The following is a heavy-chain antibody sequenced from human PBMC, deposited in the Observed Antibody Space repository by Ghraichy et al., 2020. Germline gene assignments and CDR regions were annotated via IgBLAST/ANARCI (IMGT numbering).Heavy chain of an antibody. Sequence: GGSLRLSCAASGFTVSSNYMSWVRQAPGKGLEWVSVIYSGGSTYYADSVKGRFTISRDNSKNTLYLQMNSLRAEDTAVYYCARGLTYYDFWSGYLYWGQGTLVTVSS. J-gene: IGHJ4*02. CDR3: ARGLTYYDFWSGYLY. CDR1: GFTVSSNY. D-gene: IGHD3-3*01. V-gene: IGHV3-53*01. CDR2: IYSGGST.